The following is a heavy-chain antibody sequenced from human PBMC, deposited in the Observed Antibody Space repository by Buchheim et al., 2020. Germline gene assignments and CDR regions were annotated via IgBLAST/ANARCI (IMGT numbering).Heavy chain of an antibody. V-gene: IGHV4-4*02. J-gene: IGHJ3*01. CDR3: AKTENVGRQRDDAFDV. CDR2: IYHTGST. CDR1: DVSISSSNW. Sequence: QVQLQESGPGLVKPSGTLSLTCDVSDVSISSSNWWNWVRQSPGKGLEWIGEIYHTGSTSFNPSLKSRVTISLDKSKNQFSLRLTSVTAADTAVYYCAKTENVGRQRDDAFDVWGQGT. D-gene: IGHD2/OR15-2a*01.